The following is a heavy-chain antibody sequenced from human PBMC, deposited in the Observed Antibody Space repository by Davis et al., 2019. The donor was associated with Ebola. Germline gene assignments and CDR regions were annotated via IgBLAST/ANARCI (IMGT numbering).Heavy chain of an antibody. CDR1: GGSFSVYY. V-gene: IGHV4-34*01. Sequence: SETLSLTCAVYGGSFSVYYWSWIRQPPGKGLEWIGEINHSGSTNYNPSLKSRVTISVDTSKNQFSLKLSSVTAADTAVYYCARVDYDFWSGYYTGNWFDPWGQGTLVTVSS. J-gene: IGHJ5*02. CDR3: ARVDYDFWSGYYTGNWFDP. CDR2: INHSGST. D-gene: IGHD3-3*01.